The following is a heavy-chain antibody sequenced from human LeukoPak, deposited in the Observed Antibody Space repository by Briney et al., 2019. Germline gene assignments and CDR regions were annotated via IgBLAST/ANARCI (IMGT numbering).Heavy chain of an antibody. CDR1: GFTFSSYA. J-gene: IGHJ4*02. D-gene: IGHD3-22*01. V-gene: IGHV3-23*01. CDR3: AKDHYYDSSGYYSSYFDY. Sequence: GGSLRLSCAASGFTFSSYAMSWVRQAPGKGLGWVSAISGSGGSTYYADSVKGRLTISRDNSKNTLYLQMNSLRAEDTAVYYCAKDHYYDSSGYYSSYFDYWGQGTLVTVSS. CDR2: ISGSGGST.